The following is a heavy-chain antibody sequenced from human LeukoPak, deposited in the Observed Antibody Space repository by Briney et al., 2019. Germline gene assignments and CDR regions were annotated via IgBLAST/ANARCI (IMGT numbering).Heavy chain of an antibody. Sequence: GASVKVSCKASGYTFTSYGISWVRQAPGQGLEWMGWIGAYNGNTNYAQKLQGRVTMTTDTSTSTAYMELRSLRSEDTAVYYCARDFRDYYDSSGYTDYWGQETLVTVSS. CDR3: ARDFRDYYDSSGYTDY. J-gene: IGHJ4*02. D-gene: IGHD3-22*01. CDR2: IGAYNGNT. V-gene: IGHV1-18*01. CDR1: GYTFTSYG.